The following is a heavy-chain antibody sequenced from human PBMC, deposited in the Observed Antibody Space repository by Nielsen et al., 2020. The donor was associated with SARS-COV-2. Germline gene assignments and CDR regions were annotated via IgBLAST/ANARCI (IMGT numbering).Heavy chain of an antibody. V-gene: IGHV4-61*01. J-gene: IGHJ4*02. CDR3: ARGDYDFWSGIDY. D-gene: IGHD3-3*01. CDR2: IYYSRST. CDR1: GGSVSSGSYY. Sequence: SETLSLTCTVSGGSVSSGSYYWSWIRQPPGKGLEWIGYIYYSRSTNYNPSLKSRVTISVDTSKNQFSLKLSSVTAADTAVYYCARGDYDFWSGIDYWGQGTLVTVSS.